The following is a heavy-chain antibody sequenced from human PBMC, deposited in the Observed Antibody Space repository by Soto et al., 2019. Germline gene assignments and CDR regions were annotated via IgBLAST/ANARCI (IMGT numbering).Heavy chain of an antibody. J-gene: IGHJ4*02. V-gene: IGHV1-69*13. D-gene: IGHD3-3*01. CDR2: IIPIFGTA. CDR1: GGTFSSYA. CDR3: AREITIFGVVIMFGY. Sequence: SVKVSCKASGGTFSSYAISLVRQAPGQGLEWMGGIIPIFGTANYAQKFQGRVTITADESTSTAYMELSSLRSEDTAVYYCAREITIFGVVIMFGYWGQGTLVTVSS.